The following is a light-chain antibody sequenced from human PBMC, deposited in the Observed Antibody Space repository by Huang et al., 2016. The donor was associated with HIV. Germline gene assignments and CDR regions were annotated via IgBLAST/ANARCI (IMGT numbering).Light chain of an antibody. CDR2: DAS. CDR3: QQRSRT. J-gene: IGKJ4*01. Sequence: EIVLTQSPATLSLSPGERATLSCRASQSISNYLPWYQQKPGQAPRLLSYDASNRATGISARFSGSGSGTDFTLTISSLESEDFAGYYCQQRSRTFGGGTKVEIK. V-gene: IGKV3-11*01. CDR1: QSISNY.